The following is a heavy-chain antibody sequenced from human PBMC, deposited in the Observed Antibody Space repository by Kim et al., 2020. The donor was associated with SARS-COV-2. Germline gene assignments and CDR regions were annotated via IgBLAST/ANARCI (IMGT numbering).Heavy chain of an antibody. J-gene: IGHJ6*02. CDR3: ARDRVVVVPAATYYYYGMDV. CDR2: IYSGGST. V-gene: IGHV3-53*04. D-gene: IGHD2-2*01. Sequence: GGSLRLSCAASGFTVSSNYMSWVRQAPGKGLEWVSVIYSGGSTYYADSVKGRFTISRHNSKNTLYLQMNSLRAEDTAVYYCARDRVVVVPAATYYYYGMDVWGQGTTVTVSS. CDR1: GFTVSSNY.